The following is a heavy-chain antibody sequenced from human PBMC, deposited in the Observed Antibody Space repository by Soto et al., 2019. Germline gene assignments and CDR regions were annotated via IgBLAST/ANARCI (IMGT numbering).Heavy chain of an antibody. D-gene: IGHD3-10*01. Sequence: QVQLVESGGGVVQPGRSLRLSCAASGFTFSNYGMHWVRQAPGKGLEWVAVIWYDGSNKYYADSVKGRFTISRDNSKNTLYVQMNSLRAEDTAVYYCARDPSHGSGSYRDYWGQGALVTVSS. CDR3: ARDPSHGSGSYRDY. J-gene: IGHJ4*02. V-gene: IGHV3-33*01. CDR2: IWYDGSNK. CDR1: GFTFSNYG.